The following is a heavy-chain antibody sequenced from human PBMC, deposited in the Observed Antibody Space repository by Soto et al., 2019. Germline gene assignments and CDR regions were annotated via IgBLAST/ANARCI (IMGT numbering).Heavy chain of an antibody. Sequence: QVQLVQSGAEVKKPGASVKVSCKTSGYTFTSYDINWVRQATGQGLERMGWMNPKSGNTGYAQSFQGRITMTWNTSISAAYMELSSLRSEDTAVYYCARGAGFLAPPWGQGTLVTVSS. CDR2: MNPKSGNT. CDR3: ARGAGFLAPP. J-gene: IGHJ5*02. CDR1: GYTFTSYD. D-gene: IGHD3-3*01. V-gene: IGHV1-8*01.